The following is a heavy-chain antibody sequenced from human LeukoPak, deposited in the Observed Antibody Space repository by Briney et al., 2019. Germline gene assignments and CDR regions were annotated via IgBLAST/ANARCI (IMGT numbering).Heavy chain of an antibody. CDR3: AKDLKQLANFDY. CDR1: GFTVSSYT. V-gene: IGHV3-23*01. J-gene: IGHJ4*02. D-gene: IGHD6-6*01. Sequence: GGSLRLSCAASGFTVSSYTMSWVRQAPGKGLEWVSTMSGSGGNTYYADSVRGRFTISRDNPKNTLYLQMNSLKAEDTAVYYCAKDLKQLANFDYWGQGTLVTVSS. CDR2: MSGSGGNT.